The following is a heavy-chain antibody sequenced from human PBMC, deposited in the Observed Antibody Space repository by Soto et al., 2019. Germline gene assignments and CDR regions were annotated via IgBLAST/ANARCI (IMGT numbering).Heavy chain of an antibody. CDR1: GGTISSDA. CDR3: ARGRRGEDTAMGEFDY. V-gene: IGHV1-69*06. D-gene: IGHD5-18*01. CDR2: IIPIFGTA. Sequence: LVKGSRKTSGGTISSDAISWVRQAPGQGLEWMGGIIPIFGTANYAQKFQGRVTITADKSTSTAYMELSSLRSEDTAVYYCARGRRGEDTAMGEFDYWGQGTLVTVSS. J-gene: IGHJ4*02.